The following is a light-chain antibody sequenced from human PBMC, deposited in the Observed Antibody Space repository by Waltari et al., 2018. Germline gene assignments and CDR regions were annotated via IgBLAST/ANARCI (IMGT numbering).Light chain of an antibody. J-gene: IGKJ1*01. CDR1: QSITNW. CDR2: KAS. Sequence: IQITQSPSTWSSTVGDNVPITCRASQSITNWLAWYQQKPGKAPKLLIYKASNLESGVPSRFSGSGSGTEFTLTISSLQPDDFATYYCQQYDSYWTFGQGTKVEIK. V-gene: IGKV1-5*03. CDR3: QQYDSYWT.